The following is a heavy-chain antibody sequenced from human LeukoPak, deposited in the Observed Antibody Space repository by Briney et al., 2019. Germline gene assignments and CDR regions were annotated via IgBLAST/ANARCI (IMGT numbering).Heavy chain of an antibody. Sequence: SVKVSCKASGGTFSSYAISWVRQAPGQGLEWMGRIIPILGIANYAQKFQGRVTITADKSTSTAYMELSSLRSEDTAVYYCVTQPPTMVRGTRFDYWGQGTLVTVSS. CDR1: GGTFSSYA. D-gene: IGHD3-10*01. J-gene: IGHJ4*02. CDR3: VTQPPTMVRGTRFDY. V-gene: IGHV1-69*04. CDR2: IIPILGIA.